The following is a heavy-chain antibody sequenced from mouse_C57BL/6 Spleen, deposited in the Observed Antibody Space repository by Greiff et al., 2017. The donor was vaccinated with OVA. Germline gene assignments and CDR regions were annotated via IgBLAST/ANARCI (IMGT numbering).Heavy chain of an antibody. J-gene: IGHJ2*01. Sequence: QVQLQQPGAELVMPGASVKLSCKASGYTFTRYWMHWVKQRPGHGLEWIGEIDPSDSYTNYNQTFKGKSTWTVDESSSTAYMQLSSLTSEDSAVYYCASGKGYWGQGTTLTVSS. V-gene: IGHV1-69*01. CDR3: ASGKGY. CDR2: IDPSDSYT. CDR1: GYTFTRYW. D-gene: IGHD2-1*01.